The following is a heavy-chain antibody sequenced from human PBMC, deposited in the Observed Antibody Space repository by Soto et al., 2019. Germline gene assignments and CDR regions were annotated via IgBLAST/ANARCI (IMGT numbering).Heavy chain of an antibody. Sequence: QLQLQESGPGLVKPSETLSLTCTVSGGSISSSSYYWGWIRQPPGKGLEWIGRIYYSGSTYYNPSLTSRVTISVDTSKNQFSLKLSSVTAADTAVYYCARTGGDYYDSSGYYLYWYFDLWGRGTLVTVSS. D-gene: IGHD3-22*01. V-gene: IGHV4-39*01. CDR1: GGSISSSSYY. CDR3: ARTGGDYYDSSGYYLYWYFDL. CDR2: IYYSGST. J-gene: IGHJ2*01.